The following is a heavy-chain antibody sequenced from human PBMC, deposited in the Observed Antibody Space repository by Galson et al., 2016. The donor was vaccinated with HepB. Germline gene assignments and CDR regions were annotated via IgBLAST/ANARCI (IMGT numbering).Heavy chain of an antibody. D-gene: IGHD2-21*01. CDR1: GFTFTTYG. J-gene: IGHJ4*02. CDR2: ISLDVTNK. Sequence: SLRLSCAASGFTFTTYGTHWVRRAPGKGLESVAIISLDVTNKYYAASVKGRFTISRDNSKNTLYLQMNSLRAEDTAVYYCATELWLFRHPGVGYLDYWGQGTLVTVSS. CDR3: ATELWLFRHPGVGYLDY. V-gene: IGHV3-30*03.